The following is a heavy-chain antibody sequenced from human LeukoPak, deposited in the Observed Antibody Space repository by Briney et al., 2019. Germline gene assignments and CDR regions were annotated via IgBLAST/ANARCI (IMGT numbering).Heavy chain of an antibody. CDR3: SSRLFD. Sequence: GGSLRLSCAASGFTFSSYSMYWVRQAPGKGLVWVSCIKSDGSSTIYADSVKGRFTTSRDNAKNTLYLQMNSLRAEDTAVYYCSSRLFDWGQGTLVTVSS. CDR2: IKSDGSST. V-gene: IGHV3-74*01. D-gene: IGHD6-25*01. J-gene: IGHJ4*02. CDR1: GFTFSSYS.